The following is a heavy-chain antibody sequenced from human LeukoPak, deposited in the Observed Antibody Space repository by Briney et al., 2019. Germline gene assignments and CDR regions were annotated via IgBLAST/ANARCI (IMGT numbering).Heavy chain of an antibody. J-gene: IGHJ4*02. CDR3: ARDGYYYDSSGYHTTY. V-gene: IGHV1-2*02. Sequence: ASVKVSCKASGYTFTGYYMYWVRQAPGQGLEWMGWINPNSGGTNYAQKFQGRVTMTRDTSISTAYMELSRLRSDDTAVYYCARDGYYYDSSGYHTTYWGQGTLVTVSS. CDR2: INPNSGGT. CDR1: GYTFTGYY. D-gene: IGHD3-22*01.